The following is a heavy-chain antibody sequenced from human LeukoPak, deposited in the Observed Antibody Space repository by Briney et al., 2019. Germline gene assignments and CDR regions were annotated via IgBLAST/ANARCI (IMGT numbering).Heavy chain of an antibody. Sequence: SVKVSCKASGGTFSSYAISWVRQAPGQGLEWMGGIIPIFGTANYAQKFRGRVTITAGESTSTAYMELSSLRSEDTAVYYCARDMAYYYDSSGYSYFDYWGQGTLVTVSS. CDR1: GGTFSSYA. D-gene: IGHD3-22*01. CDR3: ARDMAYYYDSSGYSYFDY. CDR2: IIPIFGTA. V-gene: IGHV1-69*13. J-gene: IGHJ4*02.